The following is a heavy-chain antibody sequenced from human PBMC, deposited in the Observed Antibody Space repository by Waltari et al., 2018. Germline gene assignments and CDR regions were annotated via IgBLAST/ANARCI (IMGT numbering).Heavy chain of an antibody. CDR1: GGSFSGYY. Sequence: QVQLQQWGAGLLKPSETLSLTFAVYGGSFSGYYWSLIRQPPGKGLEWIGEINHSGSTNYNPSLKSRVTISVDTSKNQFSLKLSSVTAADTAVYYCARRYSSGWSLRNLFDYWGQGTLVTVSS. V-gene: IGHV4-34*01. J-gene: IGHJ4*02. CDR3: ARRYSSGWSLRNLFDY. CDR2: INHSGST. D-gene: IGHD6-19*01.